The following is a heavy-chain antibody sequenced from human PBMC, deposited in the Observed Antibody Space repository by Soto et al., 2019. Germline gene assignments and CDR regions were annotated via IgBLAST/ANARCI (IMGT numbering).Heavy chain of an antibody. V-gene: IGHV3-30-3*01. J-gene: IGHJ4*02. D-gene: IGHD3-22*01. CDR1: GFTFSSYA. CDR2: ISYDGSNK. Sequence: PGGSLRLSCAASGFTFSSYAMHWVRQAPGKGLEWVAVISYDGSNKYYADSVKGRFTISRDNSKNTLYLQMNSLRAEDTAVYYCARDLPTYYYDSSGSLDYWGQGTLVTVSS. CDR3: ARDLPTYYYDSSGSLDY.